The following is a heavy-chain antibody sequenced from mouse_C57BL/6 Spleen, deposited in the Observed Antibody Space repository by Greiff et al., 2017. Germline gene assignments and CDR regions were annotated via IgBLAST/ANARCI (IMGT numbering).Heavy chain of an antibody. CDR2: IWRGGST. CDR1: GFSLTSYG. J-gene: IGHJ3*01. Sequence: VKLVESGPGLVQPSQSLSITCTVSGFSLTSYGVHWVRQSPGKGLEWLGVIWRGGSTDYNAAFMSRLSITKDNSKSQVFFKMNSLQGDDTAIYYCAIVDSSGYVGFAYWGQGTLVTVSA. D-gene: IGHD3-2*02. CDR3: AIVDSSGYVGFAY. V-gene: IGHV2-5*01.